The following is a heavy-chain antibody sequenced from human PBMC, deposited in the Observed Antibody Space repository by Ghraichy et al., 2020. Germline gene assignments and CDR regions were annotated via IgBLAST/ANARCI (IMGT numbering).Heavy chain of an antibody. Sequence: SKTLSLTCTVSGGSISSSSYYWGWIRQPPGKGLEWIGSIYYSGSTYYNPSLKSRVTISVDTSKNQFSLKLSSVTAADTAVYYCARGWLQLDYWGQGTLVTVSS. D-gene: IGHD5-24*01. CDR1: GGSISSSSYY. J-gene: IGHJ4*02. V-gene: IGHV4-39*01. CDR2: IYYSGST. CDR3: ARGWLQLDY.